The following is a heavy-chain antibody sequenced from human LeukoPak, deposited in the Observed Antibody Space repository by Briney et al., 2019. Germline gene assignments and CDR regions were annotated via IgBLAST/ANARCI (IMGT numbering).Heavy chain of an antibody. D-gene: IGHD2-2*02. V-gene: IGHV3-23*01. J-gene: IGHJ4*02. CDR2: INYSGRDT. CDR1: GFTFSNYW. Sequence: GGSLRLSCAASGFTFSNYWMSWVRQAPGKGLDWVSVINYSGRDTFYADSVKGRFTISRDNSKNTLYLEMNSLRVEDTAIYYCAKAPAGIRRPLEYWGQGSLVTVSS. CDR3: AKAPAGIRRPLEY.